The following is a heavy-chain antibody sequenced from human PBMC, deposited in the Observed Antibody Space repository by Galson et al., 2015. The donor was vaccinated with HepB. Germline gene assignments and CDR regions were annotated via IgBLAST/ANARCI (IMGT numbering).Heavy chain of an antibody. Sequence: CAISGDSVSSNSAAWNWIRQSPSRGLEWLGRTYYRSKWYNDYAVSVKSRITINPDTSKNQFSLQLNSVTPEDTAVYYCARGYCSGGSCALNWFDPWGQGTLVTVSS. CDR1: GDSVSSNSAA. D-gene: IGHD2-15*01. CDR3: ARGYCSGGSCALNWFDP. CDR2: TYYRSKWYN. V-gene: IGHV6-1*01. J-gene: IGHJ5*02.